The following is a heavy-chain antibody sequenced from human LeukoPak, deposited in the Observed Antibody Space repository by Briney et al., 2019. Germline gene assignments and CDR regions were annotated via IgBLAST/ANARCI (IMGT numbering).Heavy chain of an antibody. V-gene: IGHV1-69*13. CDR2: IIPIFGTA. J-gene: IGHJ6*02. CDR1: GGTFSSYA. Sequence: SVKVSCKASGGTFSSYAISWVRQAPGQGLEWMGGIIPIFGTANYAQKFQGRVTITADESTSTAYMELSSLRSEDTAVYYCARDLELLWFGELSFMVNGMDVWGQGTTVTVSS. CDR3: ARDLELLWFGELSFMVNGMDV. D-gene: IGHD3-10*01.